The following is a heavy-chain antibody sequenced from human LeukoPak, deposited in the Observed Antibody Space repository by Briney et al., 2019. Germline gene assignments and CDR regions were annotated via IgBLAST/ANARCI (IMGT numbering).Heavy chain of an antibody. CDR3: ARAPRGGDYYYYMDV. Sequence: GGSLRLSCAGSGFTFTGYWMHWVRQTPGKGLVWISRLYSDGRSLTYADSVKGRFTISRDNAKNMLYLQMNSLRADDTGVYYCARAPRGGDYYYYMDVWGKGTTVTISS. J-gene: IGHJ6*03. CDR2: LYSDGRSL. CDR1: GFTFTGYW. V-gene: IGHV3-74*01. D-gene: IGHD3-16*01.